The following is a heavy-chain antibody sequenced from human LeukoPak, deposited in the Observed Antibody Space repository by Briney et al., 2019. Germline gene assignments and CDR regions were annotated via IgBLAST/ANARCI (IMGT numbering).Heavy chain of an antibody. D-gene: IGHD1-1*01. V-gene: IGHV1-2*02. CDR2: VTPNTGVT. Sequence: ASVKVSCKASGYTFTGYYIHWVRQAPGQSLEWMGWVTPNTGVTNYAQKFQGRVTMTRDTSISTAYMELSRLTSDDTAVYYCARDQIASPNWELDYWGQGTLVTVSS. J-gene: IGHJ4*02. CDR3: ARDQIASPNWELDY. CDR1: GYTFTGYY.